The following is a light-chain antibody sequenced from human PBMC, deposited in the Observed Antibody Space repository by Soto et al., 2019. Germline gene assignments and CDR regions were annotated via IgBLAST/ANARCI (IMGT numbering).Light chain of an antibody. V-gene: IGLV1-40*01. CDR1: SSNIRAGYD. Sequence: QSVLTQTPSVSGAPGQKITMSCTGSSSNIRAGYDVHWYQQVPGAAPRLLIYADNNRPSGVPDRFSASKSGTAASLAITGLQGEYGANYYCQSYDTSLSGVIFGAGTKLTVL. J-gene: IGLJ2*01. CDR2: ADN. CDR3: QSYDTSLSGVI.